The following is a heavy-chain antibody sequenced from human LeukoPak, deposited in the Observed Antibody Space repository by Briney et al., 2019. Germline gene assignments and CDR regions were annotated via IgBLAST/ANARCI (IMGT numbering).Heavy chain of an antibody. CDR3: TRDRSDGYNYVDL. Sequence: PSETLSLTCIVSGGSISSHYWSWIRQPPGKGLEWIGYISYSGVTESNPSLKSRVTISVDTSKNQFSLKLSSVTAADTAVYYCTRDRSDGYNYVDLWGQGTLVTVSS. V-gene: IGHV4-59*11. CDR1: GGSISSHY. D-gene: IGHD5-24*01. CDR2: ISYSGVT. J-gene: IGHJ5*02.